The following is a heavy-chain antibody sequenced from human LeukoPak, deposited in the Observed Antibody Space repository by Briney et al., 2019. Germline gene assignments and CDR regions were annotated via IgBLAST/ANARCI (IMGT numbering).Heavy chain of an antibody. CDR3: ARDAELAAFDP. Sequence: GGSLRLSCAASGFTFSSYEMNWVRQAPGKGLEWVSYISSSGSTIYYADSVKGRFTISRDNAKNSLYLQMNSLRAEDTAVYYCARDAELAAFDPWGQGTLVTVSS. V-gene: IGHV3-48*03. J-gene: IGHJ5*02. CDR1: GFTFSSYE. D-gene: IGHD6-6*01. CDR2: ISSSGSTI.